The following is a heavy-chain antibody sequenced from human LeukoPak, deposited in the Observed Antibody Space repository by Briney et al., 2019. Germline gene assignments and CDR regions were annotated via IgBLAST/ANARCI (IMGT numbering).Heavy chain of an antibody. J-gene: IGHJ2*01. V-gene: IGHV1-18*01. Sequence: GSSVKVSCKASGYTFTSYGFTWVRQAPGQGLEWMGWISAYNGNTNYAQKLQDRVTMTTDTSTSTAYMELRSLRSDDTAVYYCARDNPAGGDYSHWYFDLWGRGTLVTVSS. CDR1: GYTFTSYG. D-gene: IGHD4-17*01. CDR2: ISAYNGNT. CDR3: ARDNPAGGDYSHWYFDL.